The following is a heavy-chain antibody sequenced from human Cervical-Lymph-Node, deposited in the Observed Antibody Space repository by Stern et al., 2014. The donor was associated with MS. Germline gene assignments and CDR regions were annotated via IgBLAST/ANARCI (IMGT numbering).Heavy chain of an antibody. CDR1: GGSISSGGYF. J-gene: IGHJ6*02. CDR3: ARDCGGDCYPYYFYGMDV. CDR2: ILTSGST. Sequence: QLQLQESGPGLVKPSQTLSLTCTVSGGSISSGGYFWAWIRKPAGRGLEWIGRILTSGSTQYNPSLTSGVTISLDTSKNKFSLELSSVTAADTAVYFCARDCGGDCYPYYFYGMDVWGQGTTVTVSS. V-gene: IGHV4-61*02. D-gene: IGHD2-21*02.